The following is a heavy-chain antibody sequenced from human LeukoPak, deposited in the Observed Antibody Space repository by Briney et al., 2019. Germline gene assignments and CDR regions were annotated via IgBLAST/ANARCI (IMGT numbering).Heavy chain of an antibody. CDR2: INPSGGST. CDR3: AREGTTVTTKWYFDL. J-gene: IGHJ2*01. D-gene: IGHD4-17*01. Sequence: GASVNVSCKASGYTFTNYYMHWVRQAPGQGLEWMGIINPSGGSTSYAQKFQGRVTMTRETSTSTVYMELSSLRSEDTAMYHCAREGTTVTTKWYFDLWGRGTLVTVSS. V-gene: IGHV1-46*01. CDR1: GYTFTNYY.